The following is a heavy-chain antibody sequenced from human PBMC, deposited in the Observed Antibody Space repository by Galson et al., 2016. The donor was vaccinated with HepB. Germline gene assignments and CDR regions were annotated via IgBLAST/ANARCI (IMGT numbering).Heavy chain of an antibody. CDR3: VKGMGYFYYDLDV. CDR2: IAWDGGGT. J-gene: IGHJ6*02. V-gene: IGHV3-43*01. CDR1: GFTFDDYT. D-gene: IGHD3-3*01. Sequence: SLRLSCAASGFTFDDYTMHWVRQPPGKGLEWVSLIAWDGGGTFYAASVKGRFTISRDNSKNSLFLQMNSLRSEDTALYYCVKGMGYFYYDLDVWGPGTTVTVSS.